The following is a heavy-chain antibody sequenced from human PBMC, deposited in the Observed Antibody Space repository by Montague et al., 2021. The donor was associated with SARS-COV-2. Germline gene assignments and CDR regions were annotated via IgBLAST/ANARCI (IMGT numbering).Heavy chain of an antibody. D-gene: IGHD3-22*01. Sequence: SLRLSCAASGFTFSSYAMSWVRQAPGKGLEWVSAISGSGGSTYYADSVKGRFTISRDNSKNTLYLQMNSLRAEDTAVYYCAKGGESISLILVVITLADFDYWGQGTLVTVSS. V-gene: IGHV3-23*01. J-gene: IGHJ4*02. CDR3: AKGGESISLILVVITLADFDY. CDR2: ISGSGGST. CDR1: GFTFSSYA.